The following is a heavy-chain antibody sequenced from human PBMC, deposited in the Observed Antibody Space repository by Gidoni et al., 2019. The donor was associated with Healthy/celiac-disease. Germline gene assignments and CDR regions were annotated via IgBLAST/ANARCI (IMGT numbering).Heavy chain of an antibody. J-gene: IGHJ4*02. V-gene: IGHV4-34*01. D-gene: IGHD1-26*01. CDR1: GGSFSGYY. Sequence: QVQLQQWGAGLLKPSETLSLTCAVYGGSFSGYYWSWIRQPPGKGLEWIGEINHSGSTNYNPSLKSRVTISVDTSKNQFSLKLSSVTAADTAVYYCARGTSGSFGAYWGQGTLVNVSS. CDR3: ARGTSGSFGAY. CDR2: INHSGST.